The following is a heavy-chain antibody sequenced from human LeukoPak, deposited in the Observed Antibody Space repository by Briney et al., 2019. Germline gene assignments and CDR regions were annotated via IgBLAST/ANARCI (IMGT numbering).Heavy chain of an antibody. CDR2: ISGSGDNT. CDR1: GFTFSSYA. V-gene: IGHV3-23*01. J-gene: IGHJ4*02. Sequence: GGSLRPSCAASGFTFSSYAMSWVRQAPGKGLEWVSAISGSGDNTYDADSVKGRFTISRDNSKNTLYLQMNSLRAEDTAVYYCAKDTSIGRYCTNGICSPFDYWGQGTLVTVSS. D-gene: IGHD2-8*01. CDR3: AKDTSIGRYCTNGICSPFDY.